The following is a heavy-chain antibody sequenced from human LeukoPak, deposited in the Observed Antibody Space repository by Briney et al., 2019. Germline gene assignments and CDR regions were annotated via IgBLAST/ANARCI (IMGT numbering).Heavy chain of an antibody. CDR2: INPNSGGT. D-gene: IGHD6-19*01. J-gene: IGHJ6*03. V-gene: IGHV1-2*02. Sequence: ASVKVSCKASGYTFTGYYMHWVRQAPGQGLEWMGWINPNSGGTNYAQKFQGRVTMTRDTSISTAYMELSRLRSDDTAVYYCAREGSPSGWYYYYYYMDVWGKGTTVTISS. CDR3: AREGSPSGWYYYYYYMDV. CDR1: GYTFTGYY.